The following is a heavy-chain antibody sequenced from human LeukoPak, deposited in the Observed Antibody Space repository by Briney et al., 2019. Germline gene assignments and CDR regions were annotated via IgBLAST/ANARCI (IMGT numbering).Heavy chain of an antibody. V-gene: IGHV3-23*01. CDR1: GFTFSSYA. CDR2: YSGSGGST. D-gene: IGHD6-19*01. Sequence: GGPLRLFCAACGFTFSSYAMSWLPQAPGKGGVWASDYSGSGGSTYYADSVKGRFTISRDNSKNTLYLQMNSLRAEDTAVYYCAKDLRGIAVAGTLIDYWGQGTLVTVSS. J-gene: IGHJ4*02. CDR3: AKDLRGIAVAGTLIDY.